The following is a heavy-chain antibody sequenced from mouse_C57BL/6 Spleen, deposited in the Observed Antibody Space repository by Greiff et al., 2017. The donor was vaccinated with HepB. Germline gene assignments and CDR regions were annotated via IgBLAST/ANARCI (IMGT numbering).Heavy chain of an antibody. J-gene: IGHJ3*01. D-gene: IGHD2-5*01. CDR2: IYPGDGDT. V-gene: IGHV1-80*01. CDR1: GYAFSSYW. CDR3: ARGGYSKGPAY. Sequence: QVQLQQSGAELVKPGASVKIPCKASGYAFSSYWMNWVKQRPGKGLEWIGQIYPGDGDTNYNGKFKGKATLTADKSSSTAYMQLSSLTSEDSAVYFCARGGYSKGPAYWGQGTLVTVSA.